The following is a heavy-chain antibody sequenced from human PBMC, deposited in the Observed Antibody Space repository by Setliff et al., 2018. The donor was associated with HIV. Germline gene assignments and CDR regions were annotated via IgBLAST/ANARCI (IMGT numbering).Heavy chain of an antibody. D-gene: IGHD3-10*01. V-gene: IGHV4-59*11. CDR3: ARATMWFGRLY. CDR2: IYNGGST. J-gene: IGHJ4*02. CDR1: GGSITGHY. Sequence: SETLSLTCTVSGGSITGHYXGWIRQPPGKGLEWIGNIYNGGSTNYNPSLKRRVTISADTSKNQFSLQWRSVTAADTAVYYCARATMWFGRLYGGQGYLVTVSS.